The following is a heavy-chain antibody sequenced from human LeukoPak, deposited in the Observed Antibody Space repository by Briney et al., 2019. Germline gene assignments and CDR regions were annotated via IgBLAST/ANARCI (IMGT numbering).Heavy chain of an antibody. CDR1: GFTFSSYG. Sequence: GGSLRLSCAASGFTFSSYGMHWVRQAPGKGLEWVAFIRYDGSNKYYADSVKGRFTISRDNSKNTLYLQMNSLRPEDTAVYYCAKGPGGYCTNGVCYPFDYWGQGTLVTVSS. CDR3: AKGPGGYCTNGVCYPFDY. CDR2: IRYDGSNK. V-gene: IGHV3-30*02. J-gene: IGHJ4*02. D-gene: IGHD2-8*01.